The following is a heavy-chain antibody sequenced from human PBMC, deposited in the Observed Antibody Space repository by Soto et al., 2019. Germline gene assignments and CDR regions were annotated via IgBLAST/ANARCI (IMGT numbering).Heavy chain of an antibody. J-gene: IGHJ4*02. CDR1: GFIFKRYW. D-gene: IGHD3-10*01. V-gene: IGHV3-74*01. Sequence: PGGSLRLSCAASGFIFKRYWMHWVRQSPGKGLVWISRIYNDGTYSDYADSVRGRFTISRDNVNDTLYLQMNNLRAEDSGLYYCTRGPRPISTGTGDYWGQGTQVTVSS. CDR3: TRGPRPISTGTGDY. CDR2: IYNDGTYS.